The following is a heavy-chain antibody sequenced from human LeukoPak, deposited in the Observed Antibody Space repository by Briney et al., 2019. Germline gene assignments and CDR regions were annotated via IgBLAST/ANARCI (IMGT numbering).Heavy chain of an antibody. V-gene: IGHV1-8*01. CDR3: ARDGEAYCGGDCYSAY. J-gene: IGHJ4*02. Sequence: PGASVKVSCKASGYTFTSYDINWVRQATGQGLEWMGWMNPNSGNTGYAQKFQGRVTMTRNTSISTAYMELSSLRSEDTAVYYCARDGEAYCGGDCYSAYWGQGTLVTVSS. CDR2: MNPNSGNT. CDR1: GYTFTSYD. D-gene: IGHD2-21*02.